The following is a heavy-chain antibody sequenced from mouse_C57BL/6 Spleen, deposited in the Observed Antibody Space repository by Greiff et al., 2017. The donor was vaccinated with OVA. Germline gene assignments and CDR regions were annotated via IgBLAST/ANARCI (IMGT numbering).Heavy chain of an antibody. J-gene: IGHJ4*01. V-gene: IGHV1-52*01. D-gene: IGHD3-1*01. CDR3: ARRGYLYYAMDY. CDR1: GYTFTSYW. Sequence: VQLQQPGAELVRPGSSVKLSCKASGYTFTSYWMHWVKQRPIQGLEWIGNIDPSDSETHYNQKFKDKATLTVDKSSSTAYMQLSSLTSEDSAVYYCARRGYLYYAMDYWGQGTSVTVSS. CDR2: IDPSDSET.